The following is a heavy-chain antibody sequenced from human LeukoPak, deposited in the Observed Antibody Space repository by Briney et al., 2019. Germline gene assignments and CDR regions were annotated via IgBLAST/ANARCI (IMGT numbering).Heavy chain of an antibody. D-gene: IGHD2/OR15-2a*01. CDR3: GRGGGLAVCHS. CDR2: IYYNGST. J-gene: IGHJ4*02. V-gene: IGHV4-39*01. Sequence: SETLSLTCPVSGRSISSSTYYWGWIRQPPGKGLEWFGRIYYNGSTDYNPSLKSRVSICVDKVKYPFSLKLSPVTGGDTVVYFCGRGGGLAVCHSWGQGTMVTVSS. CDR1: GRSISSSTYY.